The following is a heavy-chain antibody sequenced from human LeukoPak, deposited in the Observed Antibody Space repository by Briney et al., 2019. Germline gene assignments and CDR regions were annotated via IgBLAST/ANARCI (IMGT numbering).Heavy chain of an antibody. Sequence: GGSLRLSCAASGFTFSSYSMNWVRQAPGKGLEWVAFISSSSSYIFYADSLKGRFTISRGNAKNSLYLQMNSLRADDTAVYYCARDLAYGDDGLWGQGTLVTVSS. CDR2: ISSSSSYI. D-gene: IGHD4-17*01. J-gene: IGHJ4*02. CDR1: GFTFSSYS. V-gene: IGHV3-21*01. CDR3: ARDLAYGDDGL.